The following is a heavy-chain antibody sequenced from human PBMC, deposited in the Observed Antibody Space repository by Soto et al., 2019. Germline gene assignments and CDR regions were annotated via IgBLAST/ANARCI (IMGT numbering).Heavy chain of an antibody. D-gene: IGHD5-12*01. CDR3: AGVDIVATILHY. J-gene: IGHJ4*02. CDR2: IYYSGST. V-gene: IGHV4-61*01. CDR1: GGSISSSSYY. Sequence: SETLSLTCAVSGGSISSSSYYWSWIRQPPGKGLEWIGYIYYSGSTNYNPSLKSRVTISVDTSKNQFSLKLSSVTAADTAVYYCAGVDIVATILHYWGQGTLVTVSS.